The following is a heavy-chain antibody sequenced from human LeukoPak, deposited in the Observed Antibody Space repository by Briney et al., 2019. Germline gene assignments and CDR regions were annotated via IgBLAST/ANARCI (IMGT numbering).Heavy chain of an antibody. CDR3: ARSSGYDPFDAFDI. V-gene: IGHV4-39*07. CDR1: HGSISSSSYY. Sequence: SETLSLTCTVSHGSISSSSYYWGWIRQPPGKGLEWIESIYYSGNTYYNPSLKSRLTISIDTSKNQFSLKLRSATAGDTAVYYCARSSGYDPFDAFDIWGQGTMVTVSS. D-gene: IGHD5-12*01. CDR2: IYYSGNT. J-gene: IGHJ3*02.